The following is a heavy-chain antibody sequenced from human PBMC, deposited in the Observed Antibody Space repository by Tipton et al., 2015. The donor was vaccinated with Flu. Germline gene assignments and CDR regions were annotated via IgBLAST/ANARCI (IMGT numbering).Heavy chain of an antibody. D-gene: IGHD3-3*01. CDR3: ARGGYYDSRTDV. CDR2: INHSGST. J-gene: IGHJ6*04. CDR1: GGSFSGYY. V-gene: IGHV4-34*01. Sequence: TLSLTCAVYGGSFSGYYWSWIRQPPGKGLEWIGEINHSGSTNYNPSLKSRVTISVDTSKNQFSLKLSSVTAADTAVYYCARGGYYDSRTDVWGKGTTVTVSS.